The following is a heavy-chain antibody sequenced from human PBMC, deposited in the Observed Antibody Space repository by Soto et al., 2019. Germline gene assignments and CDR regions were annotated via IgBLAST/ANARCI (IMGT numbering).Heavy chain of an antibody. CDR3: ARDHEWLIGPVVDI. CDR1: GYIFTSYY. Sequence: ASVKVSCKASGYIFTSYYIHWVRQAPGQGLEWMGWINPFDGSRMFAQSFQGRFTISRDNAKKSLYLQMNSLRVEDTAIYYCARDHEWLIGPVVDIWGQGTLVTVSS. J-gene: IGHJ4*02. CDR2: INPFDGSR. D-gene: IGHD2-15*01. V-gene: IGHV1-46*01.